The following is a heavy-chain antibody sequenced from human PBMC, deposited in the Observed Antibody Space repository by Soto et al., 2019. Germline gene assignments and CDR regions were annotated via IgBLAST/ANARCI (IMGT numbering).Heavy chain of an antibody. CDR3: ARCHGDYGAIDY. Sequence: NPSETLSLTCTVSGGSISSYYWSWIRQPPGKGLEWIGYIYYSGSTNYNPSLKSRVTISVDTSKNQFSLKLSSVTAADTAVYYCARCHGDYGAIDYWGQGTLVTVSS. CDR2: IYYSGST. D-gene: IGHD4-17*01. CDR1: GGSISSYY. V-gene: IGHV4-59*01. J-gene: IGHJ4*02.